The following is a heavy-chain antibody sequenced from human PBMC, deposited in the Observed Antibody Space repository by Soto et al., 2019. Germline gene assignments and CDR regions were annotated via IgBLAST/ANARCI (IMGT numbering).Heavy chain of an antibody. J-gene: IGHJ5*02. CDR1: GYTFTSYA. D-gene: IGHD6-13*01. V-gene: IGHV1-3*01. CDR2: INAGNGNT. Sequence: SVKVSCKASGYTFTSYAMHWVRQAPGQRLEWMGWINAGNGNTKYSQKFQGRVTITRDTSASTAYMELSSLRSEDTAVYYCARGDSSSWINWFDPWGQGNLVTVSS. CDR3: ARGDSSSWINWFDP.